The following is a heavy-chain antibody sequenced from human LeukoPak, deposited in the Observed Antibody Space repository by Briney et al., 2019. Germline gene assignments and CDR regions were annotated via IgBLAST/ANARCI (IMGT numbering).Heavy chain of an antibody. CDR3: ATGIAAAGMGFDY. V-gene: IGHV1-24*01. CDR1: GYTLTELS. J-gene: IGHJ4*02. D-gene: IGHD6-13*01. CDR2: FDPEDGVT. Sequence: ALVKVSCKVSGYTLTELSMHWVRQAPGKGLEWMGGFDPEDGVTIYAQKFQGRVTMTEDTSTDTAYMELSSLRSEDTAVYYCATGIAAAGMGFDYWGQGTLVTVSS.